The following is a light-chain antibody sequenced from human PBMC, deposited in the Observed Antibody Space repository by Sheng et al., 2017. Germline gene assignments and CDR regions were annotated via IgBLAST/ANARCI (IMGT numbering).Light chain of an antibody. V-gene: IGLV2-14*03. CDR1: NSDIGGYNY. CDR2: DVS. Sequence: QPASVSGSPGQSITISCTGTNSDIGGYNYVSWYQHHPGKVPKLMIYDVSKRPSGVSNRFSGSKSGNTASLTISGLQAEDESDYYCISYTSTSTWVFGGGTEGDRP. CDR3: ISYTSTSTWV. J-gene: IGLJ3*02.